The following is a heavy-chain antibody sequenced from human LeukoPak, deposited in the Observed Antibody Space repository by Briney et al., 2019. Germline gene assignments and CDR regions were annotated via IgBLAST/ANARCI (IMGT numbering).Heavy chain of an antibody. CDR3: ATGDYYYSFDH. Sequence: GASVKVSCKASGYTFTGYYMHWVRQAPGQGLEWMGWINPNSGGTNYAQKFQGRVTMTRDTSKNQFSLKLRSVTAADTAVYYCATGDYYYSFDHWGQGTLVTVSS. CDR1: GYTFTGYY. CDR2: INPNSGGT. J-gene: IGHJ4*02. V-gene: IGHV1-2*02. D-gene: IGHD3-10*01.